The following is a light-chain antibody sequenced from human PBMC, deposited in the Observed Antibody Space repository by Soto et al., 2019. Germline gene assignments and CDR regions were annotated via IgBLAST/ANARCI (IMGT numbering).Light chain of an antibody. Sequence: DIQMTQTPSSLSASVGDRVTFTCQASQDITNCLNWYHQKPGKAPKLLIYDVSNLAAGVPSRFSGSGSGTHFTFTITNLQPEDAATYYCQQYDILPLTFGPGTRWIS. CDR3: QQYDILPLT. J-gene: IGKJ3*01. CDR1: QDITNC. CDR2: DVS. V-gene: IGKV1-33*01.